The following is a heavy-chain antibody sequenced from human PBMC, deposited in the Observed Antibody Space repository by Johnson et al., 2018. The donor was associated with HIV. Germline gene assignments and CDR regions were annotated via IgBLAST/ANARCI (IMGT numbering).Heavy chain of an antibody. CDR2: ISYDGSDK. Sequence: VQLVESGGGLIQPGGSLRLSCVASGFTVSSNYMSWVRQAPGKGLEWVAVISYDGSDKYYAASVKGRFTISRDSSKNTLYLQMNTLRADDTAVYYCARGSRYTHDNDDVYLLQAFDIWGQGTMVTVSS. CDR1: GFTVSSNY. D-gene: IGHD3-16*01. CDR3: ARGSRYTHDNDDVYLLQAFDI. J-gene: IGHJ3*02. V-gene: IGHV3-30*03.